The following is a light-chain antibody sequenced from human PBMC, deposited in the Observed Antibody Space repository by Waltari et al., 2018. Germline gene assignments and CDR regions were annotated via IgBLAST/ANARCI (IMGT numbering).Light chain of an antibody. CDR2: GAS. V-gene: IGKV3-20*01. CDR3: QHYGSSRRWT. J-gene: IGKJ1*01. CDR1: QSVSSSY. Sequence: EIVLTQSPGTLSLSPGERATLSCRASQSVSSSYLAWHQQKPGQAPRLLIYGASSRATGIPDRFSGSGSGTDFTLTISRLEPEDFAVYYCQHYGSSRRWTFGQGTEVAIK.